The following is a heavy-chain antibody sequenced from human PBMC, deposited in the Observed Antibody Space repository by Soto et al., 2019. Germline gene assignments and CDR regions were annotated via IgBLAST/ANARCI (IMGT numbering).Heavy chain of an antibody. V-gene: IGHV3-30-3*01. CDR3: ARDSYGLDY. CDR1: GLTITAYA. CDR2: ISYDGTNK. J-gene: IGHJ4*02. D-gene: IGHD3-16*01. Sequence: GGSLRLSCAASGLTITAYAMHWVRQAPGKGLEGVAVISYDGTNKHYADSVKGRFTISRGNSKNTLYLEMNSPRAEDTAVYYCARDSYGLDYWGQGTLVTVSS.